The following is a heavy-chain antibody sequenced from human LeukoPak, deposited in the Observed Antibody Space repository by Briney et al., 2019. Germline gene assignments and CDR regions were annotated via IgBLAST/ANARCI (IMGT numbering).Heavy chain of an antibody. CDR3: ARAPAMVPSDFDY. CDR2: IYSGGST. J-gene: IGHJ4*02. Sequence: GWSLRLSCAASGFTVSSNYMSWVRQAPGKGLEWVSVIYSGGSTYYADSVKGRFTISRDNSKNTLYLQMNSLRAEDTAVYYCARAPAMVPSDFDYWGQGTLVTVSS. V-gene: IGHV3-53*01. D-gene: IGHD5-18*01. CDR1: GFTVSSNY.